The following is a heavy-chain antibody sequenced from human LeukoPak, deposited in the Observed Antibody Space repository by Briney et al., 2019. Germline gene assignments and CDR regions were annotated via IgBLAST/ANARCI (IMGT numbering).Heavy chain of an antibody. J-gene: IGHJ3*02. CDR3: ARRGGGLGIVVVPAAPTHAFDI. CDR2: IYHSGST. V-gene: IGHV4-38-2*01. D-gene: IGHD2-2*03. Sequence: PSETLSLTCAVSGYSISSGYYWGWIRQPPGKGLEWIGSIYHSGSTYYNPSLKSRVTISVDTSKNQFSLKLSSVTAADTAVYYCARRGGGLGIVVVPAAPTHAFDIWGQGTMVTVSS. CDR1: GYSISSGYY.